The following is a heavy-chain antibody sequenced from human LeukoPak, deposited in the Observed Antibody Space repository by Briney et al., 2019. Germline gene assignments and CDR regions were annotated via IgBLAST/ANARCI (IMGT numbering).Heavy chain of an antibody. CDR3: ARVGVDSSGYYLLDY. CDR2: IYYSGST. CDR1: GGSISSYY. J-gene: IGHJ4*02. V-gene: IGHV4-59*01. D-gene: IGHD3-22*01. Sequence: NASETLSLTCTVSGGSISSYYWSWIRQPPGKGLEWIGYIYYSGSTNYNPSLKSRVTISVDTSKNQFSLKLSSVTAADTAVYYCARVGVDSSGYYLLDYWGQGTLVSVFS.